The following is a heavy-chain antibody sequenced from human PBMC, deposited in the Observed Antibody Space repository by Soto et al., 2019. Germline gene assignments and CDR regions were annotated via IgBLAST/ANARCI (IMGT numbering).Heavy chain of an antibody. Sequence: SGPTLVKPTQTLTLTCTFSGFSLSTSGVGVGWIRQPPGKALEWLALIYWDDDKRYSPSLKSRLTITKDTSKNQVVLTMTNMDPVDTATYYCAHSRQSMSYGSGSSFDYWGQGTLVTVSS. J-gene: IGHJ4*02. CDR3: AHSRQSMSYGSGSSFDY. D-gene: IGHD3-10*01. V-gene: IGHV2-5*02. CDR2: IYWDDDK. CDR1: GFSLSTSGVG.